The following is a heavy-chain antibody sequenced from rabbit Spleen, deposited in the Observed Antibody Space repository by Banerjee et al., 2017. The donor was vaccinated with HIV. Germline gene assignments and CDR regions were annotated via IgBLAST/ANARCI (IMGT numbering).Heavy chain of an antibody. CDR1: GFSFSFNDY. Sequence: QSLEESGGDLVKPGASLTLTCKASGFSFSFNDYMCWVRQAPGRGLEWIACIAAGSGRFTYYASWAKGRFTISKTSSTTVTLQMTSLTAADTATYFCARDTGSSFSSYGMDLWGQGTLVTVS. CDR3: ARDTGSSFSSYGMDL. CDR2: IAAGSGRFT. D-gene: IGHD8-1*01. J-gene: IGHJ6*01. V-gene: IGHV1S40*01.